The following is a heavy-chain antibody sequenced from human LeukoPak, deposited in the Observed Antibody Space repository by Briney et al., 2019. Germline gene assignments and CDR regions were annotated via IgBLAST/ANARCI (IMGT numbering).Heavy chain of an antibody. D-gene: IGHD5/OR15-5a*01. CDR1: GFSLRTSGMC. CDR2: IDWDNDK. Sequence: SGPTLVNPTQTLTLTCTFSGFSLRTSGMCVSWIRQPPGKALEWLARIDWDNDKYYTTSLKTRLTISKDASKNQVVLTMTNMDPVDTATYYCVRTRPVSGWFDPWGQGTLVTVSS. CDR3: VRTRPVSGWFDP. V-gene: IGHV2-70*11. J-gene: IGHJ5*02.